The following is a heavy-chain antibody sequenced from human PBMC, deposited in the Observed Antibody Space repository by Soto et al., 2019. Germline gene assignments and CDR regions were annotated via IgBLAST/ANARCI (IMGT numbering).Heavy chain of an antibody. V-gene: IGHV4-59*01. D-gene: IGHD1-1*01. Sequence: QVQLQESGPGLVKPSETLSLTCTVSGGSISSYYWSWIRQPPGKGLEWIGYIYYSGSTNYNPSLKRRVTISVDTSKNQFSLKLSSVTAADTAVYYCARLRPNDWYFDLWGRGTLVTVSS. CDR1: GGSISSYY. CDR3: ARLRPNDWYFDL. J-gene: IGHJ2*01. CDR2: IYYSGST.